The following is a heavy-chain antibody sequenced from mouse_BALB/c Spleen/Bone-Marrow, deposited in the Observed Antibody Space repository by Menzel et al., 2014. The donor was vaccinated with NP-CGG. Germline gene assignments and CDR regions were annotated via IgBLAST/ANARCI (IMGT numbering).Heavy chain of an antibody. CDR1: GYTFTSYW. CDR2: INPSTGYT. Sequence: QVQLQQSGAELAKPGASVKMSCEASGYTFTSYWMHWVKQRPGQGLEWIGYINPSTGYTEYNQKFKDKATLTADKSSSTAYMQLSSLTSEDSAVYYCARQITMVDYAMDYWGQGTSVTVSS. V-gene: IGHV1-7*01. J-gene: IGHJ4*01. D-gene: IGHD1-1*02. CDR3: ARQITMVDYAMDY.